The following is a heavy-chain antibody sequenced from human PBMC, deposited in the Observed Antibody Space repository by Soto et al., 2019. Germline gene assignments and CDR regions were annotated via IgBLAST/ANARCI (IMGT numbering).Heavy chain of an antibody. J-gene: IGHJ6*02. CDR3: ARDPAADGYYGMDV. Sequence: PGGSLRLSCVASEFSFSTYNMNWVRQAPGKGPEWVSFISSTSSHIHYADSVKGRFTISRDNAKNSLYLQMNSLRAEDTAVYYCARDPAADGYYGMDVWGQGTTVTVSS. V-gene: IGHV3-21*01. CDR1: EFSFSTYN. D-gene: IGHD6-13*01. CDR2: ISSTSSHI.